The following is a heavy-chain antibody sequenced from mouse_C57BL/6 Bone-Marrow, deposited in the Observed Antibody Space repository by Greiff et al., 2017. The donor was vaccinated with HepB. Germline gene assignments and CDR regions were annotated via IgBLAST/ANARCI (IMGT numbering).Heavy chain of an antibody. J-gene: IGHJ4*01. Sequence: EVKLVESGGGLVKPGGSLKLSCAASGFTFSSYAMSWVRQTPEKRLEWVATISDGGSYTYYPDNVKGRFTISRDNAKNNLYLQMSHLKSEDTAMYYCARVGMGYRSSKEGYYAMDYWGQGTSVTVSS. CDR1: GFTFSSYA. V-gene: IGHV5-4*03. D-gene: IGHD1-1*01. CDR3: ARVGMGYRSSKEGYYAMDY. CDR2: ISDGGSYT.